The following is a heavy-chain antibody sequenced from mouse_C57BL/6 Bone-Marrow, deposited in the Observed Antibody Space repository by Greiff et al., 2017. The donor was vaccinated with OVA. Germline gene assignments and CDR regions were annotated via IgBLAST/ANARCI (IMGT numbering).Heavy chain of an antibody. V-gene: IGHV1-69*01. D-gene: IGHD4-1*01. CDR2: IDPYDSYT. CDR3: AREDWDEYFDV. Sequence: QVQLQQPGAELVMPGASVKLSCNASGYTFTSYWMHWVKQRPGQGLEWIGEIDPYDSYTNYNQKFKGKSTLNVDKSSSTAYMQLSSLTSEDSAVYYCAREDWDEYFDVWGTGTTVTVSS. J-gene: IGHJ1*03. CDR1: GYTFTSYW.